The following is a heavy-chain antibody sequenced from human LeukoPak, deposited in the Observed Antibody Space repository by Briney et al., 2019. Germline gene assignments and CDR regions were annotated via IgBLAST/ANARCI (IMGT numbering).Heavy chain of an antibody. CDR1: GYSFRSYY. CDR2: INPGGDYT. CDR3: AREGSRSSLGGYGY. J-gene: IGHJ4*02. Sequence: ASVKVSCKSSGYSFRSYYINWVRQPPGQGLEWMGLINPGGDYTKYAQTFQGRVTMTRDTSTNTVYMHLSSLRSEDTAIYYCAREGSRSSLGGYGYWGQGTLVTVSS. V-gene: IGHV1-46*01. D-gene: IGHD6-6*01.